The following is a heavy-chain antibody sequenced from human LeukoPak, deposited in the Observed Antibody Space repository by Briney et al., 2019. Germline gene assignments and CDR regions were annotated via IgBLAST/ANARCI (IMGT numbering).Heavy chain of an antibody. CDR2: IYTSGST. CDR1: GGSISSGSYY. D-gene: IGHD2-2*01. CDR3: AREVGGEGHDY. J-gene: IGHJ4*02. V-gene: IGHV4-61*02. Sequence: PSETLSLTCTVSGGSISSGSYYWSWIRQPAGKGLEWIGRIYTSGSTNYNPSLKSRVTISVDTSKNQFSLKLSSVTAADTAVYYCAREVGGEGHDYWGQGTLVTVSS.